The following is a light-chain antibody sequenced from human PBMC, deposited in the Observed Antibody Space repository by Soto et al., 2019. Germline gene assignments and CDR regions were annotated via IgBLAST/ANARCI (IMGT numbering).Light chain of an antibody. CDR1: QSVNSN. V-gene: IGKV3-20*01. Sequence: ETVMTQSPATLSVSPGERATLSCRASQSVNSNLAWYQQKLGQAPRVLIYGASSRATGIPDRFSGSGSGTDFTLTISRLEPEDFAVYYCQQYGSPPITFGQGTRLEIK. J-gene: IGKJ5*01. CDR3: QQYGSPPIT. CDR2: GAS.